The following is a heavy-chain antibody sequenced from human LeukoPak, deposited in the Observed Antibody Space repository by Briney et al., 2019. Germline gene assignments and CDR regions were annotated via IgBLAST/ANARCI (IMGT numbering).Heavy chain of an antibody. CDR3: ARDDGLVPAGTWFDP. J-gene: IGHJ5*02. CDR1: GYTFTSYG. CDR2: ISAYNGNT. Sequence: ASVKVSCKASGYTFTSYGISWVRQAPGQGLEWMGWISAYNGNTNYAQKLQGRVTMTTDTSTSTAYMELRRLRSDDTAVYYCARDDGLVPAGTWFDPWGQGTLVTVSS. D-gene: IGHD2-2*01. V-gene: IGHV1-18*01.